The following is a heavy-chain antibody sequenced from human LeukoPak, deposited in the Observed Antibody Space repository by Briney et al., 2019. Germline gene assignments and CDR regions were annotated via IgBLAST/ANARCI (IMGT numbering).Heavy chain of an antibody. D-gene: IGHD2-15*01. CDR3: VKSWDVVVVVAAFDY. V-gene: IGHV3-64D*06. J-gene: IGHJ4*02. CDR1: GFTFNNYA. Sequence: PGGSLRLSCSASGFTFNNYAMHWVRQSPGKGLEYVSTISGNGGGTYYADSVDGRFTISRDNSKNTLYIKLSSLRAEDTAVYYCVKSWDVVVVVAAFDYWGQGTLVTVSS. CDR2: ISGNGGGT.